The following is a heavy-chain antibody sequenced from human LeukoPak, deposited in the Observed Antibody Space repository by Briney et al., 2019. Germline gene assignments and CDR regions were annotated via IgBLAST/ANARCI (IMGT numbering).Heavy chain of an antibody. CDR2: ISGSTGST. V-gene: IGHV3-23*01. D-gene: IGHD2-15*01. CDR1: GFTFSSYG. J-gene: IGHJ6*03. Sequence: GGSLRLSCAASGFTFSSYGMSWVRQAPGKGLEWVSAISGSTGSTYYADSVRGRFTISRDNSKNTLYLQMNSLRAEDTAIYYCAKNGDRGAYCTGGTCYPYFYYYMDVWGKGTTVTI. CDR3: AKNGDRGAYCTGGTCYPYFYYYMDV.